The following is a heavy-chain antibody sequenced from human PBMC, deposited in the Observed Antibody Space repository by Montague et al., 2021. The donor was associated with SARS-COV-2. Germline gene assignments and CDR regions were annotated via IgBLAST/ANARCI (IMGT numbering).Heavy chain of an antibody. J-gene: IGHJ4*02. CDR3: ARSGNTGPTVTYLY. Sequence: SETLSLTCTFSGGSISTIVNFWGWIRQPPGKGLEWIGSISYTGSTYHNPSLKSRVTMSVDTSKNQFSLKLNSVTAADTAVYYCARSGNTGPTVTYLYWGQGTLVTVSS. D-gene: IGHD4-11*01. V-gene: IGHV4-39*07. CDR2: ISYTGST. CDR1: GGSISTIVNF.